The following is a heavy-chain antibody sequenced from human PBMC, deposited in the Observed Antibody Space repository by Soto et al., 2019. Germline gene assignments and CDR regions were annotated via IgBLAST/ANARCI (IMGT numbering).Heavy chain of an antibody. Sequence: LETLSLTCAVYGGSFSGYYWSWIRQPPGKGLEWIGEINHSGSTNYNPSLKSRVTISVDTSKNQFSLKLSSVTAADTAVYYCARGKLWTSFDYWGQGTLVTVSS. J-gene: IGHJ4*02. CDR3: ARGKLWTSFDY. V-gene: IGHV4-34*01. CDR2: INHSGST. D-gene: IGHD5-18*01. CDR1: GGSFSGYY.